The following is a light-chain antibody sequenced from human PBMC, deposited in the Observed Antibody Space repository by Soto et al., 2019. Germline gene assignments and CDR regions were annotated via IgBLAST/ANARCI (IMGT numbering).Light chain of an antibody. CDR2: DVK. CDR3: CSYAGTDSLVV. Sequence: QSALTQPRSVSGSPGQSVTISCTGTSSDIGGYNYVSWYQQHPGKAPKLIIYDVKKRPSGVPDRFSGSKSGHTAYLTISGLQAEDEADYYCCSYAGTDSLVVFGGGTKVTVL. J-gene: IGLJ2*01. V-gene: IGLV2-11*01. CDR1: SSDIGGYNY.